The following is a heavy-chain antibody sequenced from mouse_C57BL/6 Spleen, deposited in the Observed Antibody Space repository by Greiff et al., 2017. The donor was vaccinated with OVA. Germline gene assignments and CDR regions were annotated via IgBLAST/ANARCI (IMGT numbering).Heavy chain of an antibody. CDR2: ISSGGDYI. J-gene: IGHJ1*03. CDR1: GFTFSSYA. Sequence: EVKVVESGEGLVKPGGSLKLSCAASGFTFSSYAMSWVRQTPEKRLEWVAYISSGGDYIYYADTVKGRFTISRDNAMNTLYLQMISLKSEDTAKYYCTSDGDPYYYGSSYYWYFDYWGTGTTVTVSS. V-gene: IGHV5-9-1*02. D-gene: IGHD1-1*01. CDR3: TSDGDPYYYGSSYYWYFDY.